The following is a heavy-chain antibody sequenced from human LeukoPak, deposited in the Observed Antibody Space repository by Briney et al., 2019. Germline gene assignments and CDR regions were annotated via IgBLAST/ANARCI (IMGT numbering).Heavy chain of an antibody. CDR1: GFTFSDYY. V-gene: IGHV3-11*01. D-gene: IGHD2/OR15-2a*01. Sequence: GGSLRLSCAASGFTFSDYYMSWIRQAPGKGLEWVSYISSSGSTIYYADSVKGRFTVSRDNSKNTLYLQMNSLRAEDTAVYYCAKDQYRDYFRGADYWGQETLVTVSS. J-gene: IGHJ4*02. CDR3: AKDQYRDYFRGADY. CDR2: ISSSGSTI.